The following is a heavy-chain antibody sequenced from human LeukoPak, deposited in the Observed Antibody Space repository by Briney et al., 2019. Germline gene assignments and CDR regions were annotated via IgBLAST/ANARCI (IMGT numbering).Heavy chain of an antibody. CDR3: ARHRCPSS. V-gene: IGHV3-7*03. CDR1: GLTFSHSA. Sequence: PRGSLRLSRAASGLTFSHSAMSWVRQAPGKGLEWVANINEDGSENHYVDSVKGRFTISRDNAKNSLYLQMNSLRAEDTAIYYCARHRCPSSWGPGTVVTVSS. CDR2: INEDGSEN. D-gene: IGHD6-13*01. J-gene: IGHJ3*01.